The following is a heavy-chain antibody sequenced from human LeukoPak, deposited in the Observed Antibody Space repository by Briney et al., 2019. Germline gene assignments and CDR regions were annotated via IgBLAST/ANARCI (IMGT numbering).Heavy chain of an antibody. CDR3: AKDGVGATSLDC. CDR2: INSDGRTT. J-gene: IGHJ4*02. V-gene: IGHV3-74*01. Sequence: PGGSLRLSCTASGVTFSNYWMHWVRQSPGKGLVWVSRINSDGRTTNYADSVKGRFSISRDNAKNTLYLQMNSLRAEDTAVYYCAKDGVGATSLDCWGQGTLVTVSS. CDR1: GVTFSNYW. D-gene: IGHD1-26*01.